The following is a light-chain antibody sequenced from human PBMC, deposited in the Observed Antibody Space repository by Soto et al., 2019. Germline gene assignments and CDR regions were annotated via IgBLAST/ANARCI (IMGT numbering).Light chain of an antibody. CDR2: KAS. Sequence: DIQMTQSPSTLSASVGDRVTITCRASQSISTWLAWYQQEPGKAPKLLIHKASSLQSGVPSRFSGSGSGTDFTLTSSSLHPDDFATYYCQQYNSYSPTFGQGTRVEIK. J-gene: IGKJ1*01. V-gene: IGKV1-5*03. CDR3: QQYNSYSPT. CDR1: QSISTW.